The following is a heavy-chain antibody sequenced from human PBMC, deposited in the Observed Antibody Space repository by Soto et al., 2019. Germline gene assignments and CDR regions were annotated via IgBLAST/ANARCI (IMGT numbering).Heavy chain of an antibody. CDR1: GGSISSYY. V-gene: IGHV4-59*01. CDR3: ERTRTMITVVGVIVPTQDFDY. Sequence: SETLSLTCTVSGGSISSYYWSWIRQPPGKGLEWIGYIYYSGSTNYNPSLKSRVTISVDTSKNQFSLKLSSVTAADTAVYYCERTRTMITVVGVIVPTQDFDYWGQAIQVTVS. J-gene: IGHJ4*02. CDR2: IYYSGST. D-gene: IGHD3-16*01.